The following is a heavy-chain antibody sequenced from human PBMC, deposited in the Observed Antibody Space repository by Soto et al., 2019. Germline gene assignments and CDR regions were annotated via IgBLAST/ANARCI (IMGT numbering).Heavy chain of an antibody. D-gene: IGHD2-2*01. Sequence: QVQLVQSGAEVKKLGASVKVSCKASGYTFTSYGISWVRQAPGQGLEWMGWISAYNGNTNYAQKLQGRVTMTTDTSTSTAYMELRSLRSDDTAVYYCARPLYQLPPNAYYYYYGMDVWGQGTTVTVSS. V-gene: IGHV1-18*01. CDR2: ISAYNGNT. CDR3: ARPLYQLPPNAYYYYYGMDV. CDR1: GYTFTSYG. J-gene: IGHJ6*02.